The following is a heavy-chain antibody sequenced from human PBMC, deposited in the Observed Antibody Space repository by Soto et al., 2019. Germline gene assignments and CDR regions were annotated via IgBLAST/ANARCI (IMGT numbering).Heavy chain of an antibody. J-gene: IGHJ6*02. CDR3: ARGGLGMDV. V-gene: IGHV1-69*06. CDR1: GGTFSSYA. Sequence: QVQLVQSGAEVKKPGSSVKVSCKASGGTFSSYAISWVRQAPGQGLEWMGGIIPIFGTPNDAQKFQGRVTSTADKSTRTAYSELSSLRSEDTAVYYFARGGLGMDVCGQGTTVTVSS. CDR2: IIPIFGTP. D-gene: IGHD5-12*01.